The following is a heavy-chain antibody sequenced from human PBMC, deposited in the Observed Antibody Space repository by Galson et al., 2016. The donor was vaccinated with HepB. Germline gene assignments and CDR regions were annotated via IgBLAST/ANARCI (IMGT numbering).Heavy chain of an antibody. Sequence: SETLSLTCAVSGGSISSTNWWRWVRQTPGKGLEWIGEVFHSVSNNYNPSLKSRFTITVDKSKNHFSLKLSSETAADTAFFYCATQRPFTTDYWGQGTLVLGSS. CDR2: VFHSVSN. CDR1: GGSISSTNW. D-gene: IGHD3-22*01. V-gene: IGHV4-4*02. J-gene: IGHJ4*02. CDR3: ATQRPFTTDY.